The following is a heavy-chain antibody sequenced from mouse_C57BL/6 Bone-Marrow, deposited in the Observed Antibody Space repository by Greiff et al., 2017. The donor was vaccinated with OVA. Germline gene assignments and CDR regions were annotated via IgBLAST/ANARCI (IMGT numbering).Heavy chain of an antibody. J-gene: IGHJ1*03. V-gene: IGHV5-6*01. D-gene: IGHD1-1*01. Sequence: EVMLVASGGDLVKPGGSLKLSCAASGFTFSSYGMSWVRQTPDKRLEWVATISSGGSYTYYPDSVKGRFTISRDNAKNTLYLQMSSLKSEDTAMYYCASFYYGSSYGYFDVWGTGTTVTVSS. CDR2: ISSGGSYT. CDR3: ASFYYGSSYGYFDV. CDR1: GFTFSSYG.